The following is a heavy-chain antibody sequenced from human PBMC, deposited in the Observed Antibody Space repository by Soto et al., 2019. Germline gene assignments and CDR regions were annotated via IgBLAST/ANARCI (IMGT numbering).Heavy chain of an antibody. V-gene: IGHV4-59*01. J-gene: IGHJ4*02. CDR1: GGSIRSYY. CDR3: TSVGGYYGDYPNFDY. CDR2: IYYSGST. D-gene: IGHD4-17*01. Sequence: SETLSLTCTFYGGSIRSYYWSWIRQPPGKGLEWIGNIYYSGSTNYNPPRKSRVTMSVDMSKNQVSLKLSSVTAADTAVYYCTSVGGYYGDYPNFDYWGQGALVTVSS.